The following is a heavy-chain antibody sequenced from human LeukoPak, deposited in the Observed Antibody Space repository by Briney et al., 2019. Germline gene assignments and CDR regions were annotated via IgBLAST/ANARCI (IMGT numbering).Heavy chain of an antibody. CDR1: GGSISNYY. CDR3: AREFSWSGFFDF. J-gene: IGHJ4*02. CDR2: VYYSGTI. D-gene: IGHD2-15*01. Sequence: PSETLSLTCTVSGGSISNYYWRWIRQPPGKGLEWIGYVYYSGTINYNPSLKSRVTISVDTSKNQFSLRLTSVTAADTAVYFCAREFSWSGFFDFWGQGALVTVSS. V-gene: IGHV4-59*01.